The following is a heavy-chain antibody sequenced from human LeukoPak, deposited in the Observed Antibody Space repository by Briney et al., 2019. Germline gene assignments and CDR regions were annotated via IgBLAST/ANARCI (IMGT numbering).Heavy chain of an antibody. Sequence: GSSVKVSFKASGGTFSSYAISWVRQAPGQGLEWMGGIIPIFGTANYAQKFQGRVTITTDESTSTAYMELSSLRSEDTAVYYCGYSYGYRRYYYHYYMDVWGKGTTVTVSS. CDR1: GGTFSSYA. D-gene: IGHD5-18*01. CDR2: IIPIFGTA. CDR3: GYSYGYRRYYYHYYMDV. V-gene: IGHV1-69*05. J-gene: IGHJ6*03.